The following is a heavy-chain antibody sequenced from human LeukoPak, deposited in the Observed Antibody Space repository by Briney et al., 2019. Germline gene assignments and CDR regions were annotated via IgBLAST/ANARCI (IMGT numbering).Heavy chain of an antibody. CDR3: ARDFGTFHGMDV. D-gene: IGHD3-16*01. CDR1: GYTFTSYG. J-gene: IGHJ6*02. Sequence: ASVKVSCKASGYTFTSYGISWVRQAPGQGLEWMGIINPSGGSTSYAQKFQGRVTMTRDTSTSTVYMELSSLRSEDTAVYYCARDFGTFHGMDVWGQGTTVTVSS. CDR2: INPSGGST. V-gene: IGHV1-46*01.